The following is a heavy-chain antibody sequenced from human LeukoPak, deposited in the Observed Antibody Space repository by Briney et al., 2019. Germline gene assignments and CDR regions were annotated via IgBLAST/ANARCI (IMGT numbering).Heavy chain of an antibody. D-gene: IGHD5-18*01. J-gene: IGHJ5*02. CDR2: INSDDSST. Sequence: GRSLRLSCAASGFTFSNYWMHWVRQAPGKGLVWVSRINSDDSSTSYADSVKGRFTISRDNAKNTLYLQMNSLRAEDTAVYYCARDPHGYWWFDPWGQGTLVTVSS. CDR3: ARDPHGYWWFDP. V-gene: IGHV3-74*01. CDR1: GFTFSNYW.